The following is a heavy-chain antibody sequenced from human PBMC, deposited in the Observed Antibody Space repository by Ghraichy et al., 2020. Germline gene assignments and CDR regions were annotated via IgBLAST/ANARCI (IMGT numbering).Heavy chain of an antibody. J-gene: IGHJ4*02. CDR3: ARLWGGTRPPDY. D-gene: IGHD1-7*01. V-gene: IGHV4-39*01. Sequence: ETLSLTCTVSGGSLRSGNYYWGWIRQPPGKGLEWIGSISYSGNTYYNPSLKSRVTISVDTSKDQLALRLSSVTAADTAVYHCARLWGGTRPPDYWGQGTLVTVSS. CDR2: ISYSGNT. CDR1: GGSLRSGNYY.